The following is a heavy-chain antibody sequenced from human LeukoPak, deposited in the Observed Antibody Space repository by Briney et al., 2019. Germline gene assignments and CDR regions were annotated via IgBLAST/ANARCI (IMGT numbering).Heavy chain of an antibody. V-gene: IGHV3-21*01. D-gene: IGHD5-18*01. CDR3: ARDQADTAMVPPYFDY. J-gene: IGHJ4*02. CDR2: ISSSSSYI. Sequence: GGSLRLSCAASGFTFSSYSMNWVRQAPGKGLEWVSSISSSSSYIYYADSVKRRFTIPRDNATNSLYLQMNSLRAEDTAVYYCARDQADTAMVPPYFDYWGQGTLVTVSS. CDR1: GFTFSSYS.